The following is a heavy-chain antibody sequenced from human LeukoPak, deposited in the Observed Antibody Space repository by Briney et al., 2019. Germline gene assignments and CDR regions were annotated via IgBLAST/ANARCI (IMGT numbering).Heavy chain of an antibody. V-gene: IGHV1-8*01. J-gene: IGHJ6*02. Sequence: ASVKVSCKASGYTFTSYDINWVRQATGQGLEWMGWMNPNSGNTGYAQKFQGRVTMTRNTSISTAYMELSSLRSEDTAVYYCARVVIAAAGIDYYYYGMDVWGQGTTVTVSS. CDR1: GYTFTSYD. D-gene: IGHD6-13*01. CDR3: ARVVIAAAGIDYYYYGMDV. CDR2: MNPNSGNT.